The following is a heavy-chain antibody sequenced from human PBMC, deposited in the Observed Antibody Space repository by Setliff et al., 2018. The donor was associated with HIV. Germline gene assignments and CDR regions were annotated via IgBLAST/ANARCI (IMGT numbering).Heavy chain of an antibody. CDR3: ARDRSGSYYYYYGMDV. D-gene: IGHD1-26*01. Sequence: LRLSCAASGFTFSYAMSWVRQAPGKGLECVSSISNGGGYTYYADSVKGRFTISRDNSKNTLYLQMNSLRAEDTAVYYCARDRSGSYYYYYGMDVWGQGTTVTAP. CDR2: ISNGGGYT. V-gene: IGHV3-23*01. J-gene: IGHJ6*02. CDR1: GFTFSYA.